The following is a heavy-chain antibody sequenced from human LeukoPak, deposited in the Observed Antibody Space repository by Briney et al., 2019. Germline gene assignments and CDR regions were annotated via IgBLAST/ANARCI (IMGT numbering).Heavy chain of an antibody. CDR2: IYHSGST. D-gene: IGHD3-10*01. CDR3: ARGSTGGYYGSGSPNWFDP. J-gene: IGHJ5*02. CDR1: GYSISSGYY. Sequence: ASETLSLTCTVSGYSISSGYYWGWIRQPPGKGLEWIGSIYHSGSTYYNPSLKSRVTISVDTSKNQFSLKLSSVTAADTAVYYCARGSTGGYYGSGSPNWFDPWGQGTLVTVSS. V-gene: IGHV4-38-2*02.